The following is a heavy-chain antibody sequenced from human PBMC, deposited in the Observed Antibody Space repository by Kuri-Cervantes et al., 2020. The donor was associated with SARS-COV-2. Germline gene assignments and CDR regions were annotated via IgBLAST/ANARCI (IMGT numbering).Heavy chain of an antibody. CDR3: ARVGFYGDYDFDY. CDR1: GFTFSSYW. Sequence: GGSLRLSCAASGFTFSSYWMSWVRQAPGKGLEWVANIKQDGSEKYYVDSVKGRFTISRDNAKNSLYLQMNSLRAEDTAVYYCARVGFYGDYDFDYWGQGTLVTVSS. CDR2: IKQDGSEK. J-gene: IGHJ4*02. D-gene: IGHD4-17*01. V-gene: IGHV3-7*03.